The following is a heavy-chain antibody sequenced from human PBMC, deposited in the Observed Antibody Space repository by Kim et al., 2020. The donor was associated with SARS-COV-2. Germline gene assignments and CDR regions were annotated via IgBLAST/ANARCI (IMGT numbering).Heavy chain of an antibody. CDR2: T. CDR3: TRGPYSDYFDY. J-gene: IGHJ4*02. V-gene: IGHV4-30-2*01. Sequence: THYCPAHKSRATISMDRSKNPFSLTLTSVTAPDTAVYYCTRGPYSDYFDYWGQGTLVTVSS. D-gene: IGHD4-4*01.